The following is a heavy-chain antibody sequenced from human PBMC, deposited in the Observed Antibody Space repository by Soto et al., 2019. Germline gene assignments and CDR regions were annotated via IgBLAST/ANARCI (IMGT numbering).Heavy chain of an antibody. V-gene: IGHV3-11*06. Sequence: VGSLRLSCVASGFTFSDYYMNWIRQAPGKGLEWVSYISSSSSYTNYADSVEGRFTISRDNAKNSLYLQMNSLRAEDTAVYYCARVIVPAAIANWFDPWGQGTLVTVSS. J-gene: IGHJ5*02. CDR1: GFTFSDYY. CDR3: ARVIVPAAIANWFDP. D-gene: IGHD2-2*02. CDR2: ISSSSSYT.